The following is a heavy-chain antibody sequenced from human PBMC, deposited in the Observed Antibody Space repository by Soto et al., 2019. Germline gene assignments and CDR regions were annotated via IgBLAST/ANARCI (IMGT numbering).Heavy chain of an antibody. CDR2: IYYSGST. J-gene: IGHJ5*02. CDR3: ARPIRGPQNWFDP. D-gene: IGHD3-10*01. Sequence: PSETLSLTCTVSGGSISSSSYYWGWIRQPPGKGLEWIGSIYYSGSTYCNPSLKSRVTISVDTSKNQFSLKLSSVTAADTAVYSCARPIRGPQNWFDPWGQGTLVTVSS. CDR1: GGSISSSSYY. V-gene: IGHV4-39*01.